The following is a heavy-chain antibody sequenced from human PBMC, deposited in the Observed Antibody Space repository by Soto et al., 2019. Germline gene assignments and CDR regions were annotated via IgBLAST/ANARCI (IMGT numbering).Heavy chain of an antibody. J-gene: IGHJ4*02. CDR1: GFTFSSYS. CDR2: ISSSSSTI. V-gene: IGHV3-48*01. D-gene: IGHD7-27*01. CDR3: ARTCWTLTGDPPCFDY. Sequence: GGSLRLSCAASGFTFSSYSMNWVRQAPGKGLEWVSYISSSSSTIYYADSVKGRFTISRDNAKNSLYLQMNSLRAEDTAVYYCARTCWTLTGDPPCFDYWGQGTLVTVSS.